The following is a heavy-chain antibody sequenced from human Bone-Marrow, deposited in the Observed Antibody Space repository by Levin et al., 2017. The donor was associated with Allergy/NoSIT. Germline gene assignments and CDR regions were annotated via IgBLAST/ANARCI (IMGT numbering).Heavy chain of an antibody. V-gene: IGHV2-26*01. Sequence: SGPTLVKPTETLTLTCTVSGFSLSNARMGVSWIRQPPGKALEWLAHIFSNDEKSYSTSLKSRLTISKDTSKSQVVLTMTNMDPVDTATYYCARTNGITGTTPYYYYGMDVWGQGTTVTVSS. CDR3: ARTNGITGTTPYYYYGMDV. D-gene: IGHD1-20*01. CDR1: GFSLSNARMG. J-gene: IGHJ6*02. CDR2: IFSNDEK.